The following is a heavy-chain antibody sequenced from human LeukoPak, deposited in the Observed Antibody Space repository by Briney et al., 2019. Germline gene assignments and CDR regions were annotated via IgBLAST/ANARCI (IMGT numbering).Heavy chain of an antibody. Sequence: GGSLRLSCAASGFTFSSYWMHWVRQAPGKGLVWVSRINSDGSSTSYADSVKGRFTISRDNAKNTLYLRMNSLRAEDTAAYYCARGRYYGSGSYYLYWGQGTLVTVSS. CDR2: INSDGSST. V-gene: IGHV3-74*01. D-gene: IGHD3-10*01. CDR1: GFTFSSYW. J-gene: IGHJ4*02. CDR3: ARGRYYGSGSYYLY.